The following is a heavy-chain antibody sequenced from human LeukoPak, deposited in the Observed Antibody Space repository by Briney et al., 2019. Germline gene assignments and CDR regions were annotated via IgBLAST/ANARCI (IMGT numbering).Heavy chain of an antibody. D-gene: IGHD3-9*01. J-gene: IGHJ4*02. CDR1: GFTFSSYA. Sequence: GGSLRLSCAASGFTFSSYAMSWVRQAPGKGLEWVSAISGSGGSTYYADSVKGRFTISRDNSKNTLYLQMNSLRAEDTAVYYCAKNPPYYDILTGYYSLIDYWGQGTLVTVSS. CDR3: AKNPPYYDILTGYYSLIDY. CDR2: ISGSGGST. V-gene: IGHV3-23*01.